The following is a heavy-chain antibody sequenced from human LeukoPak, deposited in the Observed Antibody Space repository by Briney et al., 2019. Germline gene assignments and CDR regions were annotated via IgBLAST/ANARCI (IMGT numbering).Heavy chain of an antibody. D-gene: IGHD3-10*01. V-gene: IGHV3-74*01. CDR2: INSDGSST. CDR3: ARDGSGTYYYGMDV. CDR1: GFTFSSYW. Sequence: GGSLRLSCAASGFTFSSYWMHWVRQAPGKGLVRVSRINSDGSSTSYADSVKGRFTISRDNAKNTLYLQMNSLRAEDTAVYYCARDGSGTYYYGMDVWGKGTTVTVSS. J-gene: IGHJ6*04.